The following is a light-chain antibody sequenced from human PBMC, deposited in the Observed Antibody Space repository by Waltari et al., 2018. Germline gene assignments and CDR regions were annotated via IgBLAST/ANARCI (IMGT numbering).Light chain of an antibody. Sequence: DIVMTQSPDSLAVSLGERATIHCTSSQSVLYSSNTKNYLAWYQQKPGQPPKLLIYWASTRESGVPDRFSGSGSGTDFTLTISSLQAEDLAVYYCQQYYSTPLTFGGGTKVEIK. CDR2: WAS. CDR1: QSVLYSSNTKNY. V-gene: IGKV4-1*01. CDR3: QQYYSTPLT. J-gene: IGKJ4*01.